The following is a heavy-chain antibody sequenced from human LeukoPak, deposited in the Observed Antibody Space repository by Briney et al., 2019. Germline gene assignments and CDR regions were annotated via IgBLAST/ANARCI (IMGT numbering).Heavy chain of an antibody. Sequence: GGSLRLSCVASGFTFSSYWMTWVRQAPRKGLKWVANINQAGSETYYADSVKGRFTISRDNARNSLYLQMNSLRAEDTAVFYCVRDWDYWGQGILVTVSP. J-gene: IGHJ4*02. CDR3: VRDWDY. V-gene: IGHV3-7*01. CDR1: GFTFSSYW. CDR2: INQAGSET.